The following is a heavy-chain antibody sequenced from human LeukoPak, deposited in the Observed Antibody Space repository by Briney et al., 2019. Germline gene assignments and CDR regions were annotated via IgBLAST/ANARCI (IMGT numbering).Heavy chain of an antibody. Sequence: GGSLRLSCAASGFTFSSYWMSWVRQAPGKGLEWVANIKQDGSEKSYVDSVKGRIAISRDNAENSLYLQMNSLRAGDMAVYYCAREGEGGFDSWGQGTLVTVSS. J-gene: IGHJ4*02. CDR1: GFTFSSYW. D-gene: IGHD3-16*01. CDR2: IKQDGSEK. V-gene: IGHV3-7*01. CDR3: AREGEGGFDS.